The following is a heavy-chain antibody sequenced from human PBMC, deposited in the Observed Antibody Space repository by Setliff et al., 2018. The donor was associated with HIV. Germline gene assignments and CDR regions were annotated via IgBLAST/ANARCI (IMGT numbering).Heavy chain of an antibody. CDR3: ARDGCSGQSCYLYNWFDP. D-gene: IGHD2-15*01. Sequence: ASVKVSCKASGYSFTNHAIHWVRQAPGQRLAWMGWIKVGSGNTQYSKEFQGRVTITRDTSATTAYMELSSLTSEDTAVYYCARDGCSGQSCYLYNWFDPWGQGTLVTVSS. CDR1: GYSFTNHA. CDR2: IKVGSGNT. V-gene: IGHV1-3*01. J-gene: IGHJ5*02.